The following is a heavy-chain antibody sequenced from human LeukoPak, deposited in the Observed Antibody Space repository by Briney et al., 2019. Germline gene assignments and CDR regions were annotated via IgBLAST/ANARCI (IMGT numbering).Heavy chain of an antibody. V-gene: IGHV4-4*07. CDR2: IYTRGST. CDR1: GTSVSSYY. Sequence: PSETLSLTCTVSGTSVSSYYWSRIRQPAGRGLEWIGRIYTRGSTNYNPSLQSRVSMSVDSSKSQFSLRLTSVTAADTAIYYCARGRYCSATTCSGGDAFDIWGQGTVVTVSS. CDR3: ARGRYCSATTCSGGDAFDI. J-gene: IGHJ3*02. D-gene: IGHD2-8*02.